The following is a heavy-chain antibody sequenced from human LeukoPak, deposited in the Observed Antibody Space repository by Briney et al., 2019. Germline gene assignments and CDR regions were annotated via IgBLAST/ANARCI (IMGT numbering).Heavy chain of an antibody. CDR1: GFTFTSSA. D-gene: IGHD3-10*01. Sequence: SVEVSCKASGFTFTSSAVQWVRQARGQRLEWIGWIVVGSGNTNYAQKFQERVTITRDMSTSTAYMELSSLRSEDTAVYYCARGPEGSGSYYSPNYYYYGMDVWGQGTTVTVSS. V-gene: IGHV1-58*01. CDR3: ARGPEGSGSYYSPNYYYYGMDV. CDR2: IVVGSGNT. J-gene: IGHJ6*02.